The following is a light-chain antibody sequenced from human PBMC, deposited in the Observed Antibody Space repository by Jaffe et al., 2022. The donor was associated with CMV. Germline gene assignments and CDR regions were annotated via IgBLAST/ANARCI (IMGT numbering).Light chain of an antibody. Sequence: QSALTQPPSASGSPGQSVAISCTGTSSDVGGYNHVSWYQQYPGKAPKFIIYEVSKRPSGVPDRFSGSKSGNTASLTVSGLQADDEADYYCSSYAGSNSVVFGGGTKLTVL. CDR2: EVS. CDR1: SSDVGGYNH. CDR3: SSYAGSNSVV. V-gene: IGLV2-8*01. J-gene: IGLJ2*01.